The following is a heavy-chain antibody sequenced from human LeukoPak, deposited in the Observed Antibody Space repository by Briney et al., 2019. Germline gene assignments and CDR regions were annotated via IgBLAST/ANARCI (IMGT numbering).Heavy chain of an antibody. CDR1: GFTFSSYA. CDR3: AKKGSLVSPGNYFDY. V-gene: IGHV3-23*05. D-gene: IGHD2-2*01. J-gene: IGHJ4*02. CDR2: LDESGSAT. Sequence: GGSLRLSCAASGFTFSSYAMSWVRQVPGEGLEWVSSLDESGSATYYADSVKGRFTISRDNSKNTLYLQMDSLRAEDTAVYYCAKKGSLVSPGNYFDYWGQGTLVTVSS.